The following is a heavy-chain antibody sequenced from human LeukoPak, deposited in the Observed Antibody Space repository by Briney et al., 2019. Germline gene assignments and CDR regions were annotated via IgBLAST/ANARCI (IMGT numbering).Heavy chain of an antibody. J-gene: IGHJ4*02. CDR3: ARARGWDTYFDY. V-gene: IGHV3-21*01. D-gene: IGHD6-19*01. Sequence: PGRSLRLSCAASGFTFSSYAMHWVRQAPGKGLEWVSSISSSSSYIYYADSVKGRFTISRDNAKNSLYLQMNSLRAEDTAVYYCARARGWDTYFDYWGQGTLVTVSS. CDR2: ISSSSSYI. CDR1: GFTFSSYA.